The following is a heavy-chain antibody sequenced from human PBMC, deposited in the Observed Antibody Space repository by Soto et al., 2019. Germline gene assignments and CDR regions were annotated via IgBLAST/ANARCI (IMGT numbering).Heavy chain of an antibody. CDR1: GGSISSSSSY. CDR3: AGRYTYESNGYHLNY. D-gene: IGHD3-22*01. V-gene: IGHV4-39*01. CDR2: IYYLGNT. J-gene: IGHJ4*02. Sequence: SETLSLTCTVSGGSISSSSSYWGWIRQPPGTGLEWVGSIYYLGNTYYNPSLGSRVTISVDTSKNQFSLKLRSVTAADTAVFYCAGRYTYESNGYHLNYSGQGALVTVSS.